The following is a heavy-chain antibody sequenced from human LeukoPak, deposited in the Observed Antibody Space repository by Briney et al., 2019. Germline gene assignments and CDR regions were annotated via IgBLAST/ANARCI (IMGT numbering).Heavy chain of an antibody. CDR3: SRSLEY. Sequence: PGGSLRLSCAASGFPFSGYWMDWVRQAPGKGMEWVANTKQDGREQYYADSVKGRFTISRDNAKNALYLQMNSLRAEDTAVYYCSRSLEYWGQGALVTVSS. CDR2: TKQDGREQ. CDR1: GFPFSGYW. J-gene: IGHJ4*02. V-gene: IGHV3-7*01.